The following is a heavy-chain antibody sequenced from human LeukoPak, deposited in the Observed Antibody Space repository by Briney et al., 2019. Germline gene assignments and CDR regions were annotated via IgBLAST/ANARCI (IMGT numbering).Heavy chain of an antibody. CDR1: GFTFSIYS. V-gene: IGHV3-48*02. CDR3: ARDRDYAFDS. Sequence: GGSLRLSCAASGFTFSIYSMNWVRQAPGKGLEWVSYIGGTHSNIYYADSVKGRFTISRDDARNSLYLQMNGLRDEDTAVYYCARDRDYAFDSWGQGTLVTVSS. D-gene: IGHD4-17*01. J-gene: IGHJ4*02. CDR2: IGGTHSNI.